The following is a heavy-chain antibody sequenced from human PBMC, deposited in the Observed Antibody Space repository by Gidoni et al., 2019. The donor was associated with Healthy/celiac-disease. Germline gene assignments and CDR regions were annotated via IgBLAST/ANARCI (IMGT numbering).Heavy chain of an antibody. V-gene: IGHV2-5*01. J-gene: IGHJ6*02. CDR2: IYWNDNK. D-gene: IGHD3-3*01. Sequence: QITLKESGPTLVKPTQTLTLTRTFSGFSLSTSGVGVGWIRQPPGKALECLALIYWNDNKRYRPSLKRRLTITKDTSKNQVVLTMTNMDPVDTATYYCAHSPIFGVAPHAYYYGMDVWGQGTTVTVSS. CDR3: AHSPIFGVAPHAYYYGMDV. CDR1: GFSLSTSGVG.